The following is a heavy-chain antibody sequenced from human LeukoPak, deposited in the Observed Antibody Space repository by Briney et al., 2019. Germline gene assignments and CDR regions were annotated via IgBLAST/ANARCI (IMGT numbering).Heavy chain of an antibody. J-gene: IGHJ6*03. D-gene: IGHD4-23*01. V-gene: IGHV1-69*06. CDR1: GYTFTSYA. CDR3: ARMYGGKGYYYYYMDV. Sequence: GASVKVSCKASGYTFTSYAITWVRQAPGQGLEWMGGIIPIFGTANYAQKFQGRVTITADKSTSTAYMEVSSLRSEDTAVYYCARMYGGKGYYYYYMDVWGKGTTVTVSS. CDR2: IIPIFGTA.